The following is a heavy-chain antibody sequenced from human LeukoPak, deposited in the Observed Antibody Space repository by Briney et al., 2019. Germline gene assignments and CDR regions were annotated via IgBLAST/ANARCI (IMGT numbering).Heavy chain of an antibody. CDR1: GFTFSSYA. V-gene: IGHV3-30*04. CDR3: ARDLQDIVVVPAADY. CDR2: ISYDGSNK. J-gene: IGHJ4*02. D-gene: IGHD2-2*01. Sequence: GRSLRLPCAASGFTFSSYAMHWVRQAPGKGLEWVAVISYDGSNKYYADSVKGRFTISRDNSKNTLYLQMNSLKAEDTAVYYCARDLQDIVVVPAADYWGQGTLVTVSS.